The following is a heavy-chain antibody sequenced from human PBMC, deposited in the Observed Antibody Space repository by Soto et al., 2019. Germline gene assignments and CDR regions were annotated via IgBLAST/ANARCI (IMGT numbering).Heavy chain of an antibody. Sequence: ASVKVSCKASGYTFTGYYMHWVRQAPGQGLEWMGWINPNSGGTNYAQKFQGWVTMTRDTSISTAYMELSRLRSDDTAVYYCARASLYYDFWSGIAGYDYYYGMDVWGQGTTVTVS. V-gene: IGHV1-2*04. CDR2: INPNSGGT. CDR3: ARASLYYDFWSGIAGYDYYYGMDV. CDR1: GYTFTGYY. J-gene: IGHJ6*02. D-gene: IGHD3-3*01.